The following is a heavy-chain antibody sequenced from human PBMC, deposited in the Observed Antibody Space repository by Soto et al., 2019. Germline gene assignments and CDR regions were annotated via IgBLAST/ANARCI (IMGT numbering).Heavy chain of an antibody. J-gene: IGHJ6*03. Sequence: TSVKVSCTASGGTFSSYAISWVRQAPGQGLEWMGIINPSGGRTNYAQKFQGRVTMTRDTSTSTAYMELSSLRSEDTAVYYCARLSSTSPHYYYYMDVWGKGTTVTVSS. CDR1: GGTFSSYA. CDR2: INPSGGRT. V-gene: IGHV1-46*03. D-gene: IGHD2-2*01. CDR3: ARLSSTSPHYYYYMDV.